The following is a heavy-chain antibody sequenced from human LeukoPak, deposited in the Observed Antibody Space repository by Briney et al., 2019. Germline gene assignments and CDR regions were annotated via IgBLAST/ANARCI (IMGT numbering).Heavy chain of an antibody. D-gene: IGHD3-22*01. CDR1: GFTFSSYW. J-gene: IGHJ4*02. CDR2: IHSDGSST. CDR3: ARSGWLYYFDY. Sequence: PGGSLRLSCAASGFTFSSYWMHWVRQAPGKGLVWVSRIHSDGSSTSYADSVRGQFTISRDDAKSTLYLQMNSLRAEDTAVYYCARSGWLYYFDYWGQGTLVTVSS. V-gene: IGHV3-74*01.